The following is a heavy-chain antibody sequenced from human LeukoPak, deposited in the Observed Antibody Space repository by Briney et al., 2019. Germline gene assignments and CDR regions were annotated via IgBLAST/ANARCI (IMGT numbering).Heavy chain of an antibody. D-gene: IGHD2-2*01. CDR2: VGIDSGNT. V-gene: IGHV3-48*01. CDR1: GFIFSDYS. CDR3: ARDTKYAFDN. Sequence: GGSLRLSCVASGFIFSDYSMNWVRQAPGKGLEWISYVGIDSGNTMYADSVKGRFTISGDRAKNSLYLQVDSLRVEDTAVYYCARDTKYAFDNWGQGTLVTVSS. J-gene: IGHJ4*02.